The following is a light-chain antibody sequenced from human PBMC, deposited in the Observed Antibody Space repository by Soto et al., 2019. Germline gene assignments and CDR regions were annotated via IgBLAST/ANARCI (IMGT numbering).Light chain of an antibody. V-gene: IGKV3-15*01. CDR3: QQYNNWPET. CDR2: GAS. Sequence: EIVMTQSPATLSVSPGERATLSCRASQSVSSNLAWYQQKPGQAPRLLIYGASTRATGIPGRFSGSGSGTEFTLTISSLQSEDFAVYYCQQYNNWPETFGQRTKVEIK. CDR1: QSVSSN. J-gene: IGKJ1*01.